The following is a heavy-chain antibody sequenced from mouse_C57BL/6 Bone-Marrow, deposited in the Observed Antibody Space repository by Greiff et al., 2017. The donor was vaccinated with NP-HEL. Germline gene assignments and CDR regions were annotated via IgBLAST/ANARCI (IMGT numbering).Heavy chain of an antibody. D-gene: IGHD1-1*01. CDR1: GYTFTSYG. Sequence: QVQLQQSGAELARPGASVKLSCKASGYTFTSYGISWVKQRTGQGLEWIGEIYPRSGNTYYNEKFKGKATLTADKSSSTAYMELRSLTSEDSAVDFCARENYYGSNFDYWGQGTTLTVSS. J-gene: IGHJ2*01. V-gene: IGHV1-81*01. CDR2: IYPRSGNT. CDR3: ARENYYGSNFDY.